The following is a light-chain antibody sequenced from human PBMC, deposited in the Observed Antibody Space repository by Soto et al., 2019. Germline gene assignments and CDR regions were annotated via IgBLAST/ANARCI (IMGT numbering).Light chain of an antibody. CDR3: QQYNSYSVFT. CDR2: KAS. CDR1: HSISNW. J-gene: IGKJ3*01. V-gene: IGKV1-5*03. Sequence: DIQMTQSPSTLSASVGDRVTITCRASHSISNWLAWYQQKPGKAPKLLIYKASSLETRVPSRFSGSGSGTEFTLTISSLQPDDFATYYCQQYNSYSVFTFGPGPKVDIK.